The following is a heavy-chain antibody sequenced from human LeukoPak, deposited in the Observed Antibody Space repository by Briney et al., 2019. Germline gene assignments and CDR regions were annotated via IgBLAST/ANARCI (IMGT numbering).Heavy chain of an antibody. CDR3: AKDQYSSSSAYYGMDV. Sequence: GGSLRLSCAASGFTFSSYAMSWVRQAPGKGLEWVSAISGSGGSTYYADSVKGRFTISRDNSKNTLYLQMNSLRAEDTAVYYCAKDQYSSSSAYYGMDVWGQGTTVTVSS. D-gene: IGHD6-6*01. CDR2: ISGSGGST. J-gene: IGHJ6*02. V-gene: IGHV3-23*01. CDR1: GFTFSSYA.